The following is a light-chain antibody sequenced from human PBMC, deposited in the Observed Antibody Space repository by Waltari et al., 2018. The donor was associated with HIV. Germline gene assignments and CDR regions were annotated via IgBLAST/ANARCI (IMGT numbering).Light chain of an antibody. CDR3: QAWYSNINV. CDR2: QEN. CDR1: QLGDKF. J-gene: IGLJ1*01. Sequence: YELTQPPSVSVSPGQTASITCSGDQLGDKFPCWYQQKPGQPPVLLIYQENNRPSGIPDLFSCSFSGNTATLTISGTQSMDEGDYYCQAWYSNINVFGPGTKVTVL. V-gene: IGLV3-1*01.